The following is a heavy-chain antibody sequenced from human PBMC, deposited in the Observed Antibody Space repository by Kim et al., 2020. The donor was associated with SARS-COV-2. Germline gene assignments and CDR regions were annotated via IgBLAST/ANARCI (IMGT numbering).Heavy chain of an antibody. J-gene: IGHJ4*02. V-gene: IGHV4-34*01. CDR3: ARGLLGELHQSDY. Sequence: YNPSLKSRVTISVDQSKNQFSLKLSSVTAADTAVYYCARGLLGELHQSDYWGQGTLVTVSS. D-gene: IGHD3-10*01.